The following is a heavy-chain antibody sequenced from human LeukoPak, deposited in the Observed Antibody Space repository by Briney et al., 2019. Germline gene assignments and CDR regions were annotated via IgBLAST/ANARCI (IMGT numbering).Heavy chain of an antibody. CDR2: ISYDGSNK. J-gene: IGHJ6*02. CDR1: GFTFSTFA. D-gene: IGHD2-2*01. Sequence: GGSLRLSCAASGFTFSTFAMHWVRQAPGKGLEWVAVISYDGSNKYYADSKGRFAISRDNSKNTLYLQMNSLRAEDTAVYYCARIGCSTSCPFPYYYYGMDVWGQGTTVTVSS. CDR3: ARIGCSTSCPFPYYYYGMDV. V-gene: IGHV3-30*09.